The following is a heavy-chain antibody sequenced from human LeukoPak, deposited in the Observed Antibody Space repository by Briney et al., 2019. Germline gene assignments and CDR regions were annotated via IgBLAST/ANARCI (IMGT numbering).Heavy chain of an antibody. J-gene: IGHJ4*02. D-gene: IGHD6-13*01. CDR1: GGSISSYY. CDR3: ARGRAAAGTPVDY. Sequence: SETLSLTCTVSGGSISSYYWSWIRQPPGKGLEWIGYIYYSGSTNYNPSLKSRVTITVDTSKNQFSLKLSSVTAADTAVYYCARGRAAAGTPVDYWGQGILVTVSS. V-gene: IGHV4-59*01. CDR2: IYYSGST.